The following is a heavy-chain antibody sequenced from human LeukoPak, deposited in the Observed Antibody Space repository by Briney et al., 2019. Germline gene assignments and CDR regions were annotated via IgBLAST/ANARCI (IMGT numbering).Heavy chain of an antibody. D-gene: IGHD2-15*01. V-gene: IGHV3-30*18. CDR3: AKVDCLGSCYRYYFDY. Sequence: PGGSLRLSCTASGFTFSSYGMHWVRQAPGKGLGWVAVISYDGSNKYYADSVKGRFTISRDNSKNTLHLQMNSLRAEDTAVYYCAKVDCLGSCYRYYFDYWGQGTLVTVSS. CDR1: GFTFSSYG. CDR2: ISYDGSNK. J-gene: IGHJ4*02.